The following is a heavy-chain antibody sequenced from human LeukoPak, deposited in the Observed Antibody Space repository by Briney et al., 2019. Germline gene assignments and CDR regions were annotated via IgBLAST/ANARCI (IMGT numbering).Heavy chain of an antibody. Sequence: PGRSLRLSCAASGFTFDDYAMHWVRHAPGKGLEWVSGISWNSGSIGYADSVKGRFTISRDNAKNSLYLQMNSLRAEDTALYYCAKDKADSSGYYYFDAFDIWGQGTMVTVSS. CDR1: GFTFDDYA. CDR2: ISWNSGSI. V-gene: IGHV3-9*01. D-gene: IGHD3-22*01. CDR3: AKDKADSSGYYYFDAFDI. J-gene: IGHJ3*02.